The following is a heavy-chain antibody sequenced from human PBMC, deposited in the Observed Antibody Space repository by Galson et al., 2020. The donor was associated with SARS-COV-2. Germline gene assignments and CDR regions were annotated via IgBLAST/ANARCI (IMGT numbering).Heavy chain of an antibody. D-gene: IGHD4-4*01. CDR3: ARARDGYRNLDY. CDR1: GFIFSSYA. CDR2: ISYDGSTK. Sequence: GESLKISCAASGFIFSSYAMHWVRQAPGKGLEWVAVISYDGSTKYYADSVKGRFTITSDNATNTLYLQMNSLGAEDTAVYYCARARDGYRNLDYWGHGTLVTGSS. J-gene: IGHJ4*01. V-gene: IGHV3-30-3*01.